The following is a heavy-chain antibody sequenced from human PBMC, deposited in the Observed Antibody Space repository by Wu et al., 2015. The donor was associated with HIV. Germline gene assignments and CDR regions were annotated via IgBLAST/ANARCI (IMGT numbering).Heavy chain of an antibody. CDR2: MNPNSGNT. D-gene: IGHD6-6*01. Sequence: QVQLVQSGAEVKKPGASVKVSCKASGYTFTSYDIHWVRQATGQGLEWIGWMNPNSGNTGYAQKFQGRVTITRNTSISTAYMELSSLRSEDTAVYYCVRGHWQLVYNWFDPWGQGTLVTVSS. CDR1: GYTFTSYD. J-gene: IGHJ5*02. V-gene: IGHV1-8*03. CDR3: VRGHWQLVYNWFDP.